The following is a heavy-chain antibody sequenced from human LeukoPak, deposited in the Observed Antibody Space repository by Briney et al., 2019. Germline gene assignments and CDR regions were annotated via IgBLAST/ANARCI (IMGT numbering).Heavy chain of an antibody. D-gene: IGHD5-24*01. V-gene: IGHV4-39*01. CDR3: ARVLRDGHNDPFDN. CDR1: GGSISSSSYF. J-gene: IGHJ3*02. CDR2: VFYTGDT. Sequence: SETLSLTCTVSGGSISSSSYFWGWIRQPPEKGLEWIGSVFYTGDTYYSPSLKSRVTLSVDTSRNHFSLRLTSVTAADAAVYYCARVLRDGHNDPFDNWGQGTLVTVSS.